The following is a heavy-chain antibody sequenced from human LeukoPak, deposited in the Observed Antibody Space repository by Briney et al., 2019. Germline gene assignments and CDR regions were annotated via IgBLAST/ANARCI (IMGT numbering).Heavy chain of an antibody. Sequence: SGGSLRLSCAVSGFTFSDYYMSWIRQAPGKGLEWVSYISSSGTTIYYADSVKGRFTISRDNAKNSLYLQMNSLRAEDTALYFCARAGGWSCPFNYWGQGTLVNVSS. CDR1: GFTFSDYY. CDR2: ISSSGTTI. J-gene: IGHJ4*02. CDR3: ARAGGWSCPFNY. V-gene: IGHV3-11*01. D-gene: IGHD3-10*01.